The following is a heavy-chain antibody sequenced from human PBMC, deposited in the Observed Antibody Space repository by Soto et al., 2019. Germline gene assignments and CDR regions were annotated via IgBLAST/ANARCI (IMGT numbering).Heavy chain of an antibody. J-gene: IGHJ4*02. V-gene: IGHV4-39*01. Sequence: QLQLQESGPGLVKPSETLSLTCTVSGGSISSSSYYWGWIRQPPGKGLEWIGSIYYSGSTYYNPSLKSRVTISVDTAKNQFSLKLSSVTAADTAVYYGASGGGTGVTPSPIEYYFDYWGQGTLVTVSS. CDR2: IYYSGST. D-gene: IGHD2-21*02. CDR1: GGSISSSSYY. CDR3: ASGGGTGVTPSPIEYYFDY.